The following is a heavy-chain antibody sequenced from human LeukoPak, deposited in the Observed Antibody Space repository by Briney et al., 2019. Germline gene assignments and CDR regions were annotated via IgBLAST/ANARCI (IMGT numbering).Heavy chain of an antibody. D-gene: IGHD6-19*01. CDR2: ISSSSSTI. J-gene: IGHJ3*02. Sequence: GGSLRLSCAASGFTFSSYSMNWVRQAPGKGLEWVSYISSSSSTIYYADSVRGRFTISRDNAKTSLYLQMNSLRAEDTAVYYCARGGSGYSLDAFDIWGQGTMVTVSS. CDR1: GFTFSSYS. CDR3: ARGGSGYSLDAFDI. V-gene: IGHV3-48*04.